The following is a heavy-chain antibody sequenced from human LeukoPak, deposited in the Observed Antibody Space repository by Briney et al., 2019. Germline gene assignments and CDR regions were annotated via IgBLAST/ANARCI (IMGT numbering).Heavy chain of an antibody. CDR1: GFTFSSYA. Sequence: PGGSLRLSCAASGFTFSSYAMHWVRQAPGKGLEWVAVISYDGSNKYYADSVKGRFTISRDNSKNTLYLQMNSLRADDTAVYYCARDLIAYYYDSSRYPQYWFDPWGQGTLVTVSS. V-gene: IGHV3-30*04. D-gene: IGHD3-22*01. J-gene: IGHJ5*02. CDR3: ARDLIAYYYDSSRYPQYWFDP. CDR2: ISYDGSNK.